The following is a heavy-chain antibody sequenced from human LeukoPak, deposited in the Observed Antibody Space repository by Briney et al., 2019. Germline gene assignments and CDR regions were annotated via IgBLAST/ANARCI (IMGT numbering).Heavy chain of an antibody. Sequence: ASVTVSCKPSGYTFTSCDIKWVRPATAQGLEWVGWMNPNSGNTGYGQSFQGRITMTRDISIGTAYMELSNLTSEDTAIYYCTRGSSGRRDNWGEGTLVTVSA. CDR3: TRGSSGRRDN. V-gene: IGHV1-8*01. CDR1: GYTFTSCD. D-gene: IGHD1-26*01. J-gene: IGHJ4*02. CDR2: MNPNSGNT.